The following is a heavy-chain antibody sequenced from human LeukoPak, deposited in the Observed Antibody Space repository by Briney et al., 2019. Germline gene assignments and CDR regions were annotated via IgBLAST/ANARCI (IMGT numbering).Heavy chain of an antibody. CDR2: TGLESVHT. J-gene: IGHJ4*02. V-gene: IGHV3-23*01. CDR3: VRGDDIGKHPTRAYYFDI. CDR1: RFTFTRHA. D-gene: IGHD3-10*01. Sequence: GGSLRLSCAAPRFTFTRHAMSWVRQAPGKGLEWVSTTGLESVHTLCADSVQGRFTVSRDNSRNTLDLQMDNLRVDDTAIYYCVRGDDIGKHPTRAYYFDIWGQGTLVSVSS.